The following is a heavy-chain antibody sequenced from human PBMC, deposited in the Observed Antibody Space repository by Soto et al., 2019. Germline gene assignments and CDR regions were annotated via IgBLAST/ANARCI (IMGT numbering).Heavy chain of an antibody. J-gene: IGHJ3*02. Sequence: QVQLQESGPGLVKPSETLSLTCTVSGGSISSYYWSWIRQPPGKGLEWIGYIYYTGSTKYNPSLKSRVTISLDTSKNQFSLKLSSATAADTAVYYCARAYRSSWYPDAFDIWGQGTMVTVSS. D-gene: IGHD6-13*01. CDR3: ARAYRSSWYPDAFDI. CDR2: IYYTGST. CDR1: GGSISSYY. V-gene: IGHV4-59*01.